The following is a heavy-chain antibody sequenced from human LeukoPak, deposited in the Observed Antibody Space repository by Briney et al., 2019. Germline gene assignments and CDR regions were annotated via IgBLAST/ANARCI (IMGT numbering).Heavy chain of an antibody. CDR2: IYYRGSI. J-gene: IGHJ4*02. CDR3: ARTSRGYSSGSYYFDY. Sequence: SETLSLTCTVSGGSISSYYWSWIRQPPGMGLEWIRYIYYRGSITSNPSLKSRVTISVDTSKNQFSLKLSSVTAADTAVYYCARTSRGYSSGSYYFDYWGQGTLVNVSS. CDR1: GGSISSYY. V-gene: IGHV4-59*01. D-gene: IGHD6-19*01.